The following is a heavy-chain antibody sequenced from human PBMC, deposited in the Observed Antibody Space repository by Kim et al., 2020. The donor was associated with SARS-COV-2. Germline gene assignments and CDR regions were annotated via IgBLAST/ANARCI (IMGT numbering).Heavy chain of an antibody. CDR1: GGSISSYY. Sequence: SETLSLTCTVSGGSISSYYWSWIRQPPGKGLEWIGYIYYSGSTNYNPSLKSRVTISVDTSKNQFSLKLSSVTAADTAVYYCARLLEYSSSLFDYWGQGTLVTVSS. CDR3: ARLLEYSSSLFDY. V-gene: IGHV4-59*08. J-gene: IGHJ4*02. CDR2: IYYSGST. D-gene: IGHD6-6*01.